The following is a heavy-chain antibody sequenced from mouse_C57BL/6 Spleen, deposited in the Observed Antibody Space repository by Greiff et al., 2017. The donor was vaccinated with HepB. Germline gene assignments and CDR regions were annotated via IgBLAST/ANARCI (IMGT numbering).Heavy chain of an antibody. D-gene: IGHD2-4*01. CDR2: ISYDGSN. V-gene: IGHV3-6*01. CDR3: ARYDYDPFYAMDY. CDR1: GYSITSGYY. Sequence: ESGPGLVKPSQSLSLTCSVTGYSITSGYYWNWIRQFPGNKLEWMGYISYDGSNNYNPSLKNRISITRDTSKNQFFLKLNSVTTEDTATYYCARYDYDPFYAMDYWGQGTSVTVSS. J-gene: IGHJ4*01.